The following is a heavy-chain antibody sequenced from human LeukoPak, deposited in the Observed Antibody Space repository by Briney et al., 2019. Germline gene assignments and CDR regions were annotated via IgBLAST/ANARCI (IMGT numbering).Heavy chain of an antibody. V-gene: IGHV4-59*01. Sequence: PSETLSLTCTVSGGSISSYYWSWIRQPPGKGLEWIGYIYYSGSTNYNPSLKSRVTISVDTSKNQFSLKLSSVTAADTAVYYCARDADYWGQGTLVTVSS. CDR2: IYYSGST. CDR1: GGSISSYY. J-gene: IGHJ4*02. CDR3: ARDADY.